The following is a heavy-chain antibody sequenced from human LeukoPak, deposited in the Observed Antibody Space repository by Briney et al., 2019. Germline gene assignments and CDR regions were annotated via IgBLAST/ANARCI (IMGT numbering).Heavy chain of an antibody. CDR1: GGSISSYY. Sequence: TSETLSLTCTVSGGSISSYYWSWIRQPLGKGLEWIGYIYHTGSTYYNPSLKSRVTISVDTSKNQFSLRLSSVTAADTAVYYCARLQYCSGTSCYWFDPWGQGTLVTVSS. CDR2: IYHTGST. J-gene: IGHJ5*02. D-gene: IGHD2-2*01. CDR3: ARLQYCSGTSCYWFDP. V-gene: IGHV4-59*12.